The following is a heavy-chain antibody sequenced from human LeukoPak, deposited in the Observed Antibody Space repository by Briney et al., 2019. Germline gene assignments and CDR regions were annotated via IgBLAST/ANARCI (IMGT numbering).Heavy chain of an antibody. CDR1: GFTFSSYG. J-gene: IGHJ4*02. D-gene: IGHD2-21*01. Sequence: GGSLRLSCKASGFTFSSYGMHWVRQAPGKGLQWVAFTRYDGSNKDYADFVNGRFTISRDNSGDMLYLEMNSLSPEDTAVYYCVKDDGTYYFDSWGRGTLVTVST. CDR2: TRYDGSNK. V-gene: IGHV3-30*02. CDR3: VKDDGTYYFDS.